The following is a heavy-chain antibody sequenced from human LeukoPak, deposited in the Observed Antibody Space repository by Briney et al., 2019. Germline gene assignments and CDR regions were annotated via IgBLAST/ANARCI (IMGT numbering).Heavy chain of an antibody. D-gene: IGHD3-10*01. Sequence: ASVKVSCKASGYTFTSYDINWVRQATGQGLEWMGWINPNSGDTRYGEKFRGRATMTRDTSITTASMELSRLTSDDTAVYYCARADGSGTYYLGLGYWGQGTLVTVSS. J-gene: IGHJ4*02. CDR2: INPNSGDT. V-gene: IGHV1-2*02. CDR1: GYTFTSYD. CDR3: ARADGSGTYYLGLGY.